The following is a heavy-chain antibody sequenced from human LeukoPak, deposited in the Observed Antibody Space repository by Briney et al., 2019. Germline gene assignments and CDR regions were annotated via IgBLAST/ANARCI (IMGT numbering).Heavy chain of an antibody. Sequence: PVKVSCKASGGTFSSYAISWVRQAPGQGLEWMGRIIPIFGIANYAQKFQGRVTITADKSTSTAYMELSSLRSEDTAAYYCARGRYYYDSSGYYYVDDDYWGQGTLVTVSS. J-gene: IGHJ4*02. CDR2: IIPIFGIA. V-gene: IGHV1-69*04. CDR1: GGTFSSYA. CDR3: ARGRYYYDSSGYYYVDDDY. D-gene: IGHD3-22*01.